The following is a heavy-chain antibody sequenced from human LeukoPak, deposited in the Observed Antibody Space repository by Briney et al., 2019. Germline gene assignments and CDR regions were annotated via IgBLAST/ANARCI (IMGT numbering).Heavy chain of an antibody. CDR2: INHSGST. CDR3: ARGTTVVDYYYYYMDV. J-gene: IGHJ6*03. CDR1: GGSFSGYY. D-gene: IGHD4-23*01. V-gene: IGHV4-34*01. Sequence: SETLSLTCAVYGGSFSGYYWSWIRQPPGKGLEWIGEINHSGSTNYNPSLKSRVTISVDTSKNQFSLKLSSVTAADTAVYYCARGTTVVDYYYYYMDVWGKGTTVTVSS.